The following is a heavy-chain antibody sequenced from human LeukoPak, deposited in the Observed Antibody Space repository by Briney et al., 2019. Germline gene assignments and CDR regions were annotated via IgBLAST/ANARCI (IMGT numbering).Heavy chain of an antibody. CDR1: GGXIDITNY. J-gene: IGHJ4*02. D-gene: IGHD1-26*01. Sequence: SETLSLTCAVSGGXIDITNYWSWVRQAPGKELEWIGEIAHDGTTNYNPSLRSRVAMSFDRANNQFSLSLTSVTAADTAVYYCTREDRPYCPFAYWGQGVLVTVSS. CDR3: TREDRPYCPFAY. CDR2: IAHDGTT. V-gene: IGHV4-4*02.